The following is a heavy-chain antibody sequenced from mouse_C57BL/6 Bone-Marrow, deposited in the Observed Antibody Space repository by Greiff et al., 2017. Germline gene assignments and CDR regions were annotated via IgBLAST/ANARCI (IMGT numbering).Heavy chain of an antibody. CDR2: IDPENGDT. CDR1: GFNIKDDY. CDR3: TALRLYFDY. D-gene: IGHD1-2*01. Sequence: EVKLVESGAELVRPGASVKLSCTASGFNIKDDYMHWVKQRPEQGLEWIGWIDPENGDTEYASKFQGKATITADTSSNTAYLQLSSLTSEDTAVYYCTALRLYFDYWGQGTTLTVSS. V-gene: IGHV14-4*01. J-gene: IGHJ2*01.